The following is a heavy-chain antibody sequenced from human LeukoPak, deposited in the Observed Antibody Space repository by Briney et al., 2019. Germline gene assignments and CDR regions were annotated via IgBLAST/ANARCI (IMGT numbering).Heavy chain of an antibody. CDR1: GSTFSSYW. D-gene: IGHD6-13*01. Sequence: PGGSLRLSCAASGSTFSSYWMSWVRQAPGKGLEWVANIKQDGSEKYYVDSVKGRFTISRDNAKNSLYLQMNSLRAEDTAVYYCARGYSSSAIWGQGTMVTVSS. CDR3: ARGYSSSAI. J-gene: IGHJ3*02. CDR2: IKQDGSEK. V-gene: IGHV3-7*01.